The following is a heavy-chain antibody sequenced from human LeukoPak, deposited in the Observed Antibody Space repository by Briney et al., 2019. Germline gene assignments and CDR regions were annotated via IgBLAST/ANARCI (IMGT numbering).Heavy chain of an antibody. D-gene: IGHD4-23*01. CDR3: ARDPVNSPGDWYFDL. J-gene: IGHJ2*01. V-gene: IGHV3-30-3*01. CDR2: ISYDGSNK. Sequence: RGSLRLSCAASGFTFSSYAMHWVRQAPGKGLEWVAVISYDGSNKYYADSVKGRFTISGDNSKNTLYLQMNSLRAEDTAVYYCARDPVNSPGDWYFDLWGRGTLVTVSS. CDR1: GFTFSSYA.